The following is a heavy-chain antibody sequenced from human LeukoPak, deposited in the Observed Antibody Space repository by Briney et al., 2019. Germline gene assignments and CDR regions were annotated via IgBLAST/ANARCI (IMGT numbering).Heavy chain of an antibody. Sequence: PGGSLRLSCAASGFTFSSYAMHWVRQAPGKGLEWVAVISYDGSNKYYADSVKGRFTISRDNAKNSLYLQMNSLRAEDTAVYYCARDSYGDYALDYWGQGTLVTVSS. J-gene: IGHJ4*02. V-gene: IGHV3-30-3*01. CDR1: GFTFSSYA. D-gene: IGHD4-17*01. CDR3: ARDSYGDYALDY. CDR2: ISYDGSNK.